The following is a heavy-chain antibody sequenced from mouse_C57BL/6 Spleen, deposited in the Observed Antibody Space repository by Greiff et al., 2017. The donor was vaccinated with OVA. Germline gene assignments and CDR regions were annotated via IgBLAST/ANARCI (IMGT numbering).Heavy chain of an antibody. D-gene: IGHD2-5*01. CDR1: GYTFTSYT. Sequence: QVQLQQSGAELARPGASVKMSCKASGYTFTSYTMHWVKQRPGQGLDWIGYINPSSGYTKYNQKFKDKATLTADKSSSTAYMQLSSLTSEDSAGYYCAAYYSNAMDYWGQGTSVTVAS. CDR2: INPSSGYT. J-gene: IGHJ4*01. CDR3: AAYYSNAMDY. V-gene: IGHV1-4*01.